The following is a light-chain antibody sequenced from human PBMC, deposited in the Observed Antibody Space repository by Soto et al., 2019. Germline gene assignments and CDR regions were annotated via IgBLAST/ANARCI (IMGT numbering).Light chain of an antibody. CDR2: AAS. CDR3: QKYDSALGT. Sequence: DIQMTQSPASLSASVGDRVTVTCRATQGISNYLAWYQQKPGKVPKLLIYAASTLQSGVPSRFSGSGSGTDFTLTISSLQPEDVATYYCQKYDSALGTFGQGTKVDIK. CDR1: QGISNY. J-gene: IGKJ1*01. V-gene: IGKV1-27*01.